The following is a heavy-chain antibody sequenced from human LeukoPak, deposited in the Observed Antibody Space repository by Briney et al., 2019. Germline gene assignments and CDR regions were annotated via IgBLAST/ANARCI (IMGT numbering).Heavy chain of an antibody. D-gene: IGHD5-18*01. CDR3: ARDAVDTANAV. V-gene: IGHV3-33*01. CDR1: GFTFSSYG. CDR2: IWYDGSNK. J-gene: IGHJ6*02. Sequence: QTGGSLRLSCAASGFTFSSYGMHWVRQAPGKGLEWVAVIWYDGSNKYYADSVKGRFTISRDASQNTLYLQMNSLRAEDTAVYYCARDAVDTANAVWGQGTTVTVSS.